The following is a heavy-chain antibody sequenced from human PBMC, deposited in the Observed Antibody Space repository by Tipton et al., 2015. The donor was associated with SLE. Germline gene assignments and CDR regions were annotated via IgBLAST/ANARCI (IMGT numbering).Heavy chain of an antibody. CDR3: ESVGYSYGSDY. Sequence: TLSLTCTVSGGSISSNYWSWIRQPPGKGLEWIGYIYYSGSTNYNPSLKSRVTISVDTSKNQFSLKLSSVTAADTAVYYCESVGYSYGSDYWGQVTLVTVS. D-gene: IGHD5-18*01. CDR2: IYYSGST. J-gene: IGHJ4*02. V-gene: IGHV4-59*01. CDR1: GGSISSNY.